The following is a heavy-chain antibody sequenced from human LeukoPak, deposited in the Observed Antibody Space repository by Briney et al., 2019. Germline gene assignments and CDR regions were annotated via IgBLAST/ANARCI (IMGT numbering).Heavy chain of an antibody. CDR2: INSDGSST. V-gene: IGHV3-74*01. D-gene: IGHD1-26*01. J-gene: IGHJ6*03. CDR3: ARVSSGSYSGYYYYYMDV. Sequence: GGCLRLSCAASGFTFSNYWVHWVRQAAGKGLVWVSRINSDGSSTSYADSVKGRFTISRDNAKNTLHLQMTSLRAEDTAVYYCARVSSGSYSGYYYYYMDVWGKGTTVTVSS. CDR1: GFTFSNYW.